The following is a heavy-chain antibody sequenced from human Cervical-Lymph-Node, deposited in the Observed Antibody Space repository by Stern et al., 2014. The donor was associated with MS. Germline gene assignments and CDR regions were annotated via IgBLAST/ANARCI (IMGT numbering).Heavy chain of an antibody. J-gene: IGHJ4*02. V-gene: IGHV1-69*06. Sequence: VQLVESGAEVKKPGSSLKVSCTASGGTFNNHVISWVRQAPGQGLEWMGGIIPMFGTPNYARKVQGRVTIIADKSTSTVHMVLSNLNDEDTAIYYCANRDRGYTYGRHDYWGQGTLVTVS. D-gene: IGHD5-12*01. CDR2: IIPMFGTP. CDR1: GGTFNNHV. CDR3: ANRDRGYTYGRHDY.